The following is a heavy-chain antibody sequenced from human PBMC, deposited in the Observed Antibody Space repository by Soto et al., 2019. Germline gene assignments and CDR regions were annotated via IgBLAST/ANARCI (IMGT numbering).Heavy chain of an antibody. CDR2: INYSGST. CDR1: GGSIRGGGHY. J-gene: IGHJ4*02. D-gene: IGHD3-10*01. V-gene: IGHV4-31*03. Sequence: QVQLQESGPGLVEPSQTLSLTCTVSGGSIRGGGHYWTWIRHRPGKGLECIGYINYSGSTSYNPSLRSRVTISLDTSQGQISLKLSSVTAADTALYYCATLASTYGNSFDNWGQGTLVTVSS. CDR3: ATLASTYGNSFDN.